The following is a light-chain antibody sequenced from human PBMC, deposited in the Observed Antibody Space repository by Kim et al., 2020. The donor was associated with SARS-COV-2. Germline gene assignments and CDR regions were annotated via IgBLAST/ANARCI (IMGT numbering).Light chain of an antibody. Sequence: SYELTQPPSVSVAPGKTARITCGGNNIGSNTVHWYQQRPGQAPVLVIYYDSDRPSGIHERFSGSNSGNTATLTISRVEAGDEADYYCQAWDSSSDHVVFG. CDR3: QAWDSSSDHVV. CDR2: YDS. CDR1: NIGSNT. V-gene: IGLV3-21*04. J-gene: IGLJ2*01.